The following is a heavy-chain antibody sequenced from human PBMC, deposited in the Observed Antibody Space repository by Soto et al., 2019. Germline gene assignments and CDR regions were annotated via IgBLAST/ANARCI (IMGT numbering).Heavy chain of an antibody. CDR3: ARALTEPLWFGDGHFAY. CDR1: GYTFTSYG. Sequence: QVQLVQSGAEVKKPGASVKVSCKASGYTFTSYGISWVRQAPGQGLEWMGWISAYNGNTNYAQKLRGRATMTTDPSPSTAYMELRSLRSDDTAVYYCARALTEPLWFGDGHFAYWGQGTLVTVSS. D-gene: IGHD3-10*01. CDR2: ISAYNGNT. J-gene: IGHJ4*02. V-gene: IGHV1-18*01.